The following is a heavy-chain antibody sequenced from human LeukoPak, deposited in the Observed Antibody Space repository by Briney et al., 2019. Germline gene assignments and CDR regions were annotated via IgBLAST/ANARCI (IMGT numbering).Heavy chain of an antibody. CDR2: IYPGDSDT. CDR3: ARPGTTGTIPFDY. J-gene: IGHJ4*02. Sequence: GESLKISCKASGYTFTTYWIGWVRQMPGKDLEGMGIIYPGDSDTRYSPSFQGQVTISADKSISTAYLQWSSLKASDTAMYYCARPGTTGTIPFDYWGQGTLVTVSS. V-gene: IGHV5-51*01. CDR1: GYTFTTYW. D-gene: IGHD1-1*01.